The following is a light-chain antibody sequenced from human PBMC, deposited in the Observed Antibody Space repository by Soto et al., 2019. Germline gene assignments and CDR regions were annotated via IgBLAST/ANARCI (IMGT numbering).Light chain of an antibody. V-gene: IGKV3-15*01. CDR3: QQYNDWLTWT. Sequence: EIVMTQSPATLSLSPGERATLSCRASESIGSNLAWYQQKPGQAPRLLIYGAATRDTAIPARFSGSGFGTEFTLTISSLQSDDFAVYYCQQYNDWLTWTFGQGTKVEIK. CDR2: GAA. J-gene: IGKJ1*01. CDR1: ESIGSN.